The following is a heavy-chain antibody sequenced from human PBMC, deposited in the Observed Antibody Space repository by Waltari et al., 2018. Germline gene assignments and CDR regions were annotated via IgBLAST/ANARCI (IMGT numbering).Heavy chain of an antibody. CDR1: GDSISSGFY. Sequence: QVQLQESGPGLVKSSETLSLTCGVSGDSISSGFYWVWIRQPPGKGPEWIGSVYHNGNTFYNPSLTSRVTMSVDKSRKHFSLSLSSVTAADTAVYYCARATCSHGGCSMYYFYYYMDVWGKGTTVTVSS. J-gene: IGHJ6*03. D-gene: IGHD2-8*01. CDR2: VYHNGNT. CDR3: ARATCSHGGCSMYYFYYYMDV. V-gene: IGHV4-38-2*01.